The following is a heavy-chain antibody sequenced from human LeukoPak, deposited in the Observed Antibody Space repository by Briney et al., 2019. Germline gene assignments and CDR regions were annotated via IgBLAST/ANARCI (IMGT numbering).Heavy chain of an antibody. CDR2: INWNGGST. J-gene: IGHJ4*02. CDR1: GFTFDDYG. Sequence: PGGSLRLSCAASGFTFDDYGMSWVRQAPGKGLEWVSGINWNGGSTGYADSVKGRFTISRDNAKNSLYLQMNSLRAEDTAVYYCARDAPMPLTGGDYFDYWGQGTLVTVSS. D-gene: IGHD2-2*01. V-gene: IGHV3-20*04. CDR3: ARDAPMPLTGGDYFDY.